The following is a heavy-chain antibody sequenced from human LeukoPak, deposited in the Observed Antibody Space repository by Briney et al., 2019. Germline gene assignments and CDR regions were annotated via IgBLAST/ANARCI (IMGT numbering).Heavy chain of an antibody. CDR1: GGSLSGYF. D-gene: IGHD2-8*01. J-gene: IGHJ4*02. Sequence: SETLSLTCAVYGGSLSGYFWSWIRQSPGKGLEWIGEIIHNGTTNYNPSLKSRVTISGDTSKNQFSLNLISVTAADTAVYYCARVSGYCPDGVCRFDFWGQGTWSPSPQ. V-gene: IGHV4-34*12. CDR3: ARVSGYCPDGVCRFDF. CDR2: IIHNGTT.